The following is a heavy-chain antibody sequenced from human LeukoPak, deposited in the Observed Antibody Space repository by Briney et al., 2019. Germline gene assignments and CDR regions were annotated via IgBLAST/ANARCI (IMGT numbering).Heavy chain of an antibody. J-gene: IGHJ5*02. CDR2: INPNSGGT. CDR1: GYTFTGYY. V-gene: IGHV1-2*02. Sequence: GASVKVSCKASGYTFTGYYMHWVRQAPGQGLEWMGWINPNSGGTNYAQKFQGRVTMTRNTPISTAYMELSSLRSEDTAVYYCARGLQLLGIWFDPWGQGTLVTVSS. CDR3: ARGLQLLGIWFDP. D-gene: IGHD2-2*01.